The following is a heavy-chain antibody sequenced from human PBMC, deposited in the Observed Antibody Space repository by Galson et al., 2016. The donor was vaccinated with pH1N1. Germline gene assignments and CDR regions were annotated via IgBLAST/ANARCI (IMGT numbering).Heavy chain of an antibody. Sequence: SLRLSCAASGFSFSSYWMSWVRQAPGKGLEWVANIKQDGTEKYYVASVKGRFTISRDNAKNSLYLQMNSLRAEDTAVYYCVRAIGAKSAYRGQGTLVTVSS. V-gene: IGHV3-7*04. D-gene: IGHD4/OR15-4a*01. J-gene: IGHJ4*02. CDR1: GFSFSSYW. CDR2: IKQDGTEK. CDR3: VRAIGAKSAY.